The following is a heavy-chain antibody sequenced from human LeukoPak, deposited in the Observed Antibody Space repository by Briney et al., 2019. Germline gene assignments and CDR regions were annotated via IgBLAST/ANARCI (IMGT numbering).Heavy chain of an antibody. CDR3: ARYDSYDSRGYKIAEYFQH. CDR1: GLTFRGYS. D-gene: IGHD3-22*01. CDR2: INSDVSST. Sequence: GGSLRLSCAASGLTFRGYSMNWVRQAPGKGLVWVSRINSDVSSTSYADSVKGRFTISRDNAKNTLYLQMNSLRAEDTAVYYCARYDSYDSRGYKIAEYFQHWGQGTLVTVSS. J-gene: IGHJ1*01. V-gene: IGHV3-74*01.